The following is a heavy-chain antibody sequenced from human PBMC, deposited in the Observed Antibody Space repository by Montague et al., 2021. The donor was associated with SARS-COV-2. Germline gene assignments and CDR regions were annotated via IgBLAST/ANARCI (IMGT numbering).Heavy chain of an antibody. Sequence: SETLSLTCTVSGGSISSSSYYWGWIRQPPGKGLEWIGSIYYSGSTYYNPSLKSRVTISVDTSKNQFSLKLSSVTAADTAVYYCAGREGYYGSGSYPYWGQGTLVTVSS. V-gene: IGHV4-39*01. CDR1: GGSISSSSYY. D-gene: IGHD3-10*01. CDR3: AGREGYYGSGSYPY. J-gene: IGHJ4*02. CDR2: IYYSGST.